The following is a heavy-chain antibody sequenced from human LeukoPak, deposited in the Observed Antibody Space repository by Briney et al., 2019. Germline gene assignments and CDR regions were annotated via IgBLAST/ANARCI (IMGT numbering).Heavy chain of an antibody. CDR1: GFTFSSYA. CDR2: ISCSGGST. V-gene: IGHV3-23*01. J-gene: IGHJ1*01. CDR3: AQEIISNLAEYFQK. Sequence: GGSLRLSCAASGFTFSSYAMSWVRQAPGKGLEWVSAISCSGGSTYYADSVKGRFTISRDNSKNTLYLQMNRLRAEDMAVYYCAQEIISNLAEYFQKWGQDTLVTASP. D-gene: IGHD3-22*01.